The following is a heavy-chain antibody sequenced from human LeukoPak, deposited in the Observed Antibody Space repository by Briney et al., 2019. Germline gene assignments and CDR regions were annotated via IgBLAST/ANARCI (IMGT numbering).Heavy chain of an antibody. J-gene: IGHJ4*02. CDR2: ISGSGGDT. D-gene: IGHD6-19*01. Sequence: GGSLRLSCAASGFPFDDYGMSWVRQAPGRGLEWVSAISGSGGDTYYEDSVKGRFTSSRDNSKNTLYLQMNSLRAEDTAVYYCARGAPGIAVAGNYFDYWGQGTLVTVSS. CDR1: GFPFDDYG. V-gene: IGHV3-23*01. CDR3: ARGAPGIAVAGNYFDY.